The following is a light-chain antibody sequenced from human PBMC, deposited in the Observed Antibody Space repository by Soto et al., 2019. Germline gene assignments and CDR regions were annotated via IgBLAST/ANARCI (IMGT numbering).Light chain of an antibody. CDR1: ASDVGAYNY. Sequence: QSALTQPRSVSGSPGQSVTISCTGNASDVGAYNYVSWYQQHPGKAPKFIIYDVSKRPSGVPDRFSGSKSGNTASLTITGLQAEDEAEYYCCSYAGSPYVFGTGTKVTVL. CDR2: DVS. J-gene: IGLJ1*01. V-gene: IGLV2-11*01. CDR3: CSYAGSPYV.